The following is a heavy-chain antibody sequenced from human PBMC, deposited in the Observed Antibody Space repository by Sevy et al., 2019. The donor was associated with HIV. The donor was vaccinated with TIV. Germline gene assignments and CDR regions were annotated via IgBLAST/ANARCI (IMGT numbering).Heavy chain of an antibody. CDR2: ISFDRSNE. CDR1: GFTFNFFS. J-gene: IGHJ1*01. D-gene: IGHD1-1*01. CDR3: ALERLSSAVAEYFHN. Sequence: GGSLRLSCAASGFTFNFFSMHGVRQAPSKGLEWVATISFDRSNEHYADSVKGRFTISRDNSKNSLFLQMNSLRADDSAVYYCALERLSSAVAEYFHNWGQGTLVTVSS. V-gene: IGHV3-30-3*01.